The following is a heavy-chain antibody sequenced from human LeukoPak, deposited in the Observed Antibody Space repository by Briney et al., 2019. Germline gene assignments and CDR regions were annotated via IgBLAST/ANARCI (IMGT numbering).Heavy chain of an antibody. J-gene: IGHJ6*02. V-gene: IGHV3-30-3*01. CDR2: ISYDGSNK. CDR3: ARDLVEYSSGWADQDYYYYYGMDV. Sequence: GGSLRLSCGASGFTFSSYAMHWVRQAPGKGLEWVAVISYDGSNKYYADSVKGRFTISRDNSKNTLYLQMNSLRAEDTAVYYCARDLVEYSSGWADQDYYYYYGMDVWGQGTTVTVSS. CDR1: GFTFSSYA. D-gene: IGHD6-19*01.